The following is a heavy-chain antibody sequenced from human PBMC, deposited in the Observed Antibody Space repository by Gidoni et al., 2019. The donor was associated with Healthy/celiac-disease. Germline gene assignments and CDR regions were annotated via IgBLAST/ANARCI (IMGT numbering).Heavy chain of an antibody. CDR1: GGSFSGYY. V-gene: IGHV4-34*01. J-gene: IGHJ1*01. CDR3: ARGRRGVVPAAPKYFQH. Sequence: QVQLPQWRAGLLKPSEPLSLTCAVSGGSFSGYYWSWIRQPPGKGLEWIGEITHSGSTNYNPSLKRRVTISVDTSKNQFSLKLSSVTAADTAVYYCARGRRGVVPAAPKYFQHWGQGTLVTVSS. D-gene: IGHD2-2*01. CDR2: ITHSGST.